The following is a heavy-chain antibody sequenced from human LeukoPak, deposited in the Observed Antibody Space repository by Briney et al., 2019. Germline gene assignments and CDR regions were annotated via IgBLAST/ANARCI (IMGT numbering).Heavy chain of an antibody. CDR2: IYYSGST. J-gene: IGHJ4*02. D-gene: IGHD3-3*01. CDR3: ARDRGNYDFWSGNFDY. Sequence: SETLSLTXTVSGGSISNYYWTWIRQPPGKGLEWIGYIYYSGSTNYNPSLKSRVTISVDTSKNQFSLKLSSVTAADTAVYYCARDRGNYDFWSGNFDYWGQGTLVIVSS. CDR1: GGSISNYY. V-gene: IGHV4-59*01.